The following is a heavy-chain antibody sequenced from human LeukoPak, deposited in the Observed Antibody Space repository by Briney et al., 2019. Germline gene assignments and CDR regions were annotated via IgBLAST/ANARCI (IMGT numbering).Heavy chain of an antibody. V-gene: IGHV3-7*01. Sequence: GGSLTLSYAASGFPFNYYWMSWVRPAPGKGLEWVANIKQDGSEKFYVDSVKGRFTISRDNAKNSLYLQMNGRRAEDTAVYYCARDRGTDRFDYWGQGTLVTVSS. D-gene: IGHD3-10*01. CDR2: IKQDGSEK. CDR3: ARDRGTDRFDY. J-gene: IGHJ4*02. CDR1: GFPFNYYW.